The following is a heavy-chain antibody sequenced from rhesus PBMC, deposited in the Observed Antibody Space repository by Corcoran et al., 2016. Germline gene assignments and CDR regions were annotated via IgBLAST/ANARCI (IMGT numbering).Heavy chain of an antibody. Sequence: QVQLQESGPGVVKPSETLSLTCAVSAGSIIRYWWGWIRQPPGKGMEWIGQIYGGGDSTSYNPSLKSRVTISTDTSKNQFSLKLSSATAADTAVYYCVTQVGFYFDYWGQGVLVTVSS. CDR1: AGSIIRYW. J-gene: IGHJ4*01. CDR3: VTQVGFYFDY. CDR2: IYGGGDST. D-gene: IGHD2-21*01. V-gene: IGHV4-147*01.